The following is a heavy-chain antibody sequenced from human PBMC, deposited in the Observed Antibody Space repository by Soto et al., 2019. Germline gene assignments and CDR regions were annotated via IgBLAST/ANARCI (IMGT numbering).Heavy chain of an antibody. CDR3: GRGIATSQLYP. D-gene: IGHD2-2*01. Sequence: ASVKVSCKASGYTFTRYTMNWVRQAPGQRLEWMGWINPDNGNTKSSQKFQDRVIITRDTSASTAYMDLSSLRSEDTAVYYCGRGIATSQLYPWGQQTRFTIAS. CDR2: INPDNGNT. CDR1: GYTFTRYT. J-gene: IGHJ5*02. V-gene: IGHV1-3*01.